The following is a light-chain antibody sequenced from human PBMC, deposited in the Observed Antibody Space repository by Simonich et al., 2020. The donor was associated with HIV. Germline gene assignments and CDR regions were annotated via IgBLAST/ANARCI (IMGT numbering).Light chain of an antibody. J-gene: IGLJ2*01. CDR2: EVS. Sequence: QSALTQPPSASGSPGQSVTISCTGTSSAVGGYNYVSWYQKHPGKAPKLIISEVSKRPSGVPDRFSGSKSGNTASLTVSGLQAEDEADYYCSSYAGSNVVFGGGTKLTVL. CDR3: SSYAGSNVV. V-gene: IGLV2-8*01. CDR1: SSAVGGYNY.